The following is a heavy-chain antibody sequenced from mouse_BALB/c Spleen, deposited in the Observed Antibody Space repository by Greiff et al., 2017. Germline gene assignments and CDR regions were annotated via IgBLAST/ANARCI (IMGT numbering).Heavy chain of an antibody. CDR1: GFTFSSYT. D-gene: IGHD2-14*01. Sequence: EVQLQESGGGLVKPGGSLKLSCAASGFTFSSYTMSWVRQTPEKRLEWVATISSGGSYTYYPDSVKGRFTISRDNAKNTLYLQMSSLKSEDTAMYYCTRDHYRYDSYYFDYWGQGTTLTVSS. V-gene: IGHV5-6-4*01. J-gene: IGHJ2*01. CDR3: TRDHYRYDSYYFDY. CDR2: ISSGGSYT.